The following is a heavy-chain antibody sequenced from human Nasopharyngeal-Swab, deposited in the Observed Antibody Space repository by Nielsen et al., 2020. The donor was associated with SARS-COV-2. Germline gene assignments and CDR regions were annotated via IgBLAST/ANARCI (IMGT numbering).Heavy chain of an antibody. CDR2: ISYDGSNK. Sequence: VRQAPGKGLEWVAVISYDGSNKYYADSVKGRFTISRDNSKNTLYLQMNSLRAEDTAVYYCAKVLAVAGTGDYWGQGTRVTVSS. J-gene: IGHJ4*02. D-gene: IGHD6-19*01. V-gene: IGHV3-30*18. CDR3: AKVLAVAGTGDY.